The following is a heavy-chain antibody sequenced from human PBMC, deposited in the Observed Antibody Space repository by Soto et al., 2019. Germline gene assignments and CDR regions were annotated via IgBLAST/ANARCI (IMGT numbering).Heavy chain of an antibody. V-gene: IGHV3-21*01. D-gene: IGHD2-2*01. Sequence: PGGSLRLSCAASGFAFYYYNMNWVRQAPGRGLEWVSSISGSGIDIHFTDSVKGRFTISRDNSRNTLYLQMNSLRAEDTAVYYCAKELGYCSSTSCPYYFDYWGQGTLVTVSS. CDR2: ISGSGIDI. CDR3: AKELGYCSSTSCPYYFDY. CDR1: GFAFYYYN. J-gene: IGHJ4*02.